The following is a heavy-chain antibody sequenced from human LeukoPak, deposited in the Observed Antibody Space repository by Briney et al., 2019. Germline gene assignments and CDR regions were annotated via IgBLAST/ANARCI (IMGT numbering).Heavy chain of an antibody. J-gene: IGHJ4*02. D-gene: IGHD3-9*01. CDR1: GGSVSSSIYY. Sequence: PSETLSLNCTVSGGSVSSSIYYWGWIRQPPGKGLEWIGSIYYSGSTSYNPSLKSRVTISVDTSKNQFSLKLTSVTAADTAVYYCASRNDILTGYVFDFWGQGTLVTVSS. CDR3: ASRNDILTGYVFDF. CDR2: IYYSGST. V-gene: IGHV4-39*01.